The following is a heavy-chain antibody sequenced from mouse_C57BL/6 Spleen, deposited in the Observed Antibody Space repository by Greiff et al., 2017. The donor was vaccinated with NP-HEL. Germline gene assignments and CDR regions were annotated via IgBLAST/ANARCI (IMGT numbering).Heavy chain of an antibody. J-gene: IGHJ4*01. CDR1: GYAFSSSW. V-gene: IGHV1-82*01. CDR2: IYPGDGDT. CDR3: ARDGYGSSYAMDY. D-gene: IGHD1-1*01. Sequence: QVQLQQSGPELVKPGASVKISCKASGYAFSSSWMNWVKQRPGKGLEWIGRIYPGDGDTNYNGKFKGKATLTADKSSSTAYMQLSSLTSEDSAVYVCARDGYGSSYAMDYWGQGTSVTVSS.